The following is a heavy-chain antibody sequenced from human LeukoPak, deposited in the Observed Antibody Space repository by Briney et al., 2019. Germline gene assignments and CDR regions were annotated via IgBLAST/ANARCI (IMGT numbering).Heavy chain of an antibody. V-gene: IGHV1-69*13. D-gene: IGHD6-13*01. CDR2: IIPIFGTA. Sequence: ASVKVSCKASGYTFSGYYIHWVRQAPGQGLEWMGGIIPIFGTANYAQKFQGRVTITADESTSTAYMELSSLRSEDTAVYYCAKRASSSWLGYYFDYWGQGTLVTVSS. CDR3: AKRASSSWLGYYFDY. J-gene: IGHJ4*02. CDR1: GYTFSGYY.